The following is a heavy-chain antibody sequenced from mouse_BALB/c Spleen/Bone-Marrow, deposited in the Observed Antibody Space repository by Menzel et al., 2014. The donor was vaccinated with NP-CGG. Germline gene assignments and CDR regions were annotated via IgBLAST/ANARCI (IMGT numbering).Heavy chain of an antibody. J-gene: IGHJ2*01. CDR2: INPNSRTI. D-gene: IGHD2-1*01. CDR1: GFDFRRFW. V-gene: IGHV4-1*02. Sequence: EVKVVESGGGLVQPGGSLKLSCAASGFDFRRFWMSWVRQAPGKGLQWIGEINPNSRTINYTPSLKAKFIISRDDAKNTLYLQMSKVRSEDTALYYCARGNYYGNLDYWGQGTTLTVSS. CDR3: ARGNYYGNLDY.